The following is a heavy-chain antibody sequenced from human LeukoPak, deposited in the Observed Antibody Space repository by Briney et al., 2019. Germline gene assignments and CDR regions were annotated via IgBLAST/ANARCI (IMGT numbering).Heavy chain of an antibody. CDR3: AKDAYTRDWPSIAG. V-gene: IGHV3-30*18. CDR2: ISYDGSNK. J-gene: IGHJ4*02. CDR1: GFTFSSYG. Sequence: GGSLRLSCAASGFTFSSYGMHWVRQAPGKGLEWVAVISYDGSNKYYADSVKGRFTISRDNSKNTLYLQMNSLRAEDTAVYYCAKDAYTRDWPSIAGWGQGTLVTVSS. D-gene: IGHD3/OR15-3a*01.